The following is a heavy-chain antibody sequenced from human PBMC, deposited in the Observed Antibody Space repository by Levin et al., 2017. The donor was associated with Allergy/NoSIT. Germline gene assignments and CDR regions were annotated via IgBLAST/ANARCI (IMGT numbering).Heavy chain of an antibody. CDR1: GYTFTNFG. J-gene: IGHJ5*02. Sequence: ASVKVSCKASGYTFTNFGISWVRQAPGQGLQWMGWVSADNGNTLYAQSIQGRVTMTTDTSTSTAYMELRRLRSDDTALYFCARDPNYGSYSYNWLDHWGQGTLVTVSS. CDR2: VSADNGNT. CDR3: ARDPNYGSYSYNWLDH. V-gene: IGHV1-18*01. D-gene: IGHD1-26*01.